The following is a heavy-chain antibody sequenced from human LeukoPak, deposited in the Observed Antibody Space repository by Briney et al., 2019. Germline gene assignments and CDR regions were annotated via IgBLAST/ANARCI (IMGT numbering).Heavy chain of an antibody. CDR3: ARAFSTTAFDY. D-gene: IGHD4-17*01. V-gene: IGHV3-7*01. Sequence: GGSLRLSCAASGFTFSNYWMNWVRQAPGKGLEWVANIQQDGGEKYYVDSVKGRFTISRDNAKNTLYLQMNSLRAEDTAVYYCARAFSTTAFDYWGQGTLVTVSS. J-gene: IGHJ4*02. CDR1: GFTFSNYW. CDR2: IQQDGGEK.